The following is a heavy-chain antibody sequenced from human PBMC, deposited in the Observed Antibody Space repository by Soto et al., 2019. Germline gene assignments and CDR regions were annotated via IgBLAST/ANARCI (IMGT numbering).Heavy chain of an antibody. V-gene: IGHV4-30-4*01. J-gene: IGHJ6*02. CDR3: ARASPVVTDV. D-gene: IGHD5-18*01. CDR1: GGSISSGAYS. Sequence: QVQLQESGPGLVKPSQTLSLTCTVSGGSISSGAYSWSWIRQPPGKGLEWLGYIDYSGSTYYNPSLKSRVTISVDTSNNQFSLKLSSVTAADTAVYYCARASPVVTDVWGQGTTVTVSS. CDR2: IDYSGST.